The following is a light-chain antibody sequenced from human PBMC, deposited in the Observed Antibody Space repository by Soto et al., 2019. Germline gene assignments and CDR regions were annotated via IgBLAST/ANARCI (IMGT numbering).Light chain of an antibody. V-gene: IGLV2-14*01. Sequence: QSALTQPGSVSGSPGQSITISCTGTSSDVGSYNYVSWYQQHPGKAPKLMIYDVSNRPSGVSNRFSGSKSGNTASLSISGLQAEDEADYYCSSYTSSNSSVFGTGTQLTVL. CDR3: SSYTSSNSSV. CDR1: SSDVGSYNY. CDR2: DVS. J-gene: IGLJ1*01.